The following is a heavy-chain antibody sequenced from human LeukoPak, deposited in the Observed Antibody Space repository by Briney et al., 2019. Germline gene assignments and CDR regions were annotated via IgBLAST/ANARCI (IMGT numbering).Heavy chain of an antibody. J-gene: IGHJ4*02. CDR1: GGSISSSSYY. CDR2: IYYSGST. D-gene: IGHD3-16*01. Sequence: HPSETLSLTCTVSGGSISSSSYYWGWIRQPPGKGLEWIGSIYYSGSTYNPSLKSRVTISVDTSKNQFSLKLSSVTAADTSVYYCAGEGVEGGIDYWGQGTLVTVSS. V-gene: IGHV4-39*07. CDR3: AGEGVEGGIDY.